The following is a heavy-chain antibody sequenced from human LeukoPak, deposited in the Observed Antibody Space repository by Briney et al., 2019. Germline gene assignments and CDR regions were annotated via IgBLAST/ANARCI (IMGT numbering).Heavy chain of an antibody. CDR2: IYSGGST. Sequence: GGSLRLSCAASWFTRSTNYLSVVRQAPGKGLEWVSVIYSGGSTYYADSVKGRFTISRDNSKNTLYLQMNSLRAEDTAVYYCAREPPLVGMDVWGEGTTVSVSS. V-gene: IGHV3-66*01. CDR3: AREPPLVGMDV. CDR1: WFTRSTNY. J-gene: IGHJ6*04. D-gene: IGHD2-21*01.